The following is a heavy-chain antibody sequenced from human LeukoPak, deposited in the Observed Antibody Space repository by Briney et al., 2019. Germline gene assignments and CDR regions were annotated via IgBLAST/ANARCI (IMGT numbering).Heavy chain of an antibody. CDR2: IWYDGSNK. D-gene: IGHD1-1*01. CDR3: ARGTAQLGPYFDY. CDR1: GFTFSSYG. V-gene: IGHV3-33*01. Sequence: GRSLRLSCAASGFTFSSYGMHWVRQAPGKGLEWVAVIWYDGSNKYYADSVKGRFTISRDNSKNTLYLQMNSPRAEDTTVYYCARGTAQLGPYFDYWGQGTLVTVSS. J-gene: IGHJ4*02.